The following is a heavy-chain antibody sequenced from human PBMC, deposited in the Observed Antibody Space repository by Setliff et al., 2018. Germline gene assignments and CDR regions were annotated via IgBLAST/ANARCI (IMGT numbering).Heavy chain of an antibody. CDR1: GFTFINYW. CDR2: IKQDGSEK. CDR3: VRDSPYCVNGVCRGY. J-gene: IGHJ4*02. D-gene: IGHD2-21*01. V-gene: IGHV3-7*03. Sequence: PGESLKISCAASGFTFINYWMSWVRQAPGTGLEWLANIKQDGSEKFYVDSVKGRFTISRDNAKNSLYLQMNNLRAEDTAVYYCVRDSPYCVNGVCRGYWGQGTQVTVPQ.